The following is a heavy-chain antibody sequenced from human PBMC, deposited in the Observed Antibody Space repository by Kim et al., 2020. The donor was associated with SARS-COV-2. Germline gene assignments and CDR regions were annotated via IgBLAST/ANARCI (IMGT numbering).Heavy chain of an antibody. CDR3: TRFMITFGGVIPPSPHLDY. CDR2: IRSKAYGGTT. V-gene: IGHV3-49*03. J-gene: IGHJ4*02. Sequence: GGSLRLSCTASGFTFGDYAMSWFRQAPGKGLEWVGFIRSKAYGGTTEYAASVKGRFTISRDDSKSIAYLQMNSLKTEDTAVYYCTRFMITFGGVIPPSPHLDYWGQGTLVTVSS. D-gene: IGHD3-16*02. CDR1: GFTFGDYA.